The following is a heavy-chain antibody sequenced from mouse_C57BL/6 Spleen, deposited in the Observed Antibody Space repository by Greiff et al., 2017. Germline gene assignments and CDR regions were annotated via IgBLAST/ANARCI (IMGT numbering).Heavy chain of an antibody. CDR3: TTTDRYDGYDGEFAY. J-gene: IGHJ3*01. D-gene: IGHD2-3*01. CDR2: IDPENGDT. Sequence: EVQLQQSGAELVRPGASVKLSCTASGFNIKDDYMHWVKQRPEQGLEWIGWIDPENGDTEYASKFQGKATITADPSSNTAYLQLSSLTSEDTAVYYSTTTDRYDGYDGEFAYWGQGTLVTVSA. V-gene: IGHV14-4*01. CDR1: GFNIKDDY.